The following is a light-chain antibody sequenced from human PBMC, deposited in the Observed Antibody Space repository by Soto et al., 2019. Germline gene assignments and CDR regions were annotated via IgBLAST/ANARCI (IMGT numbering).Light chain of an antibody. CDR1: QGISFD. Sequence: AIQMTQSPSSLSTSVVDRVTITFRASQGISFDVAWYQQKPGKAPKLLIYAASSLQSGVPSRFSGSGSGTDFTLTISSLQPEDFATYYCLQDYNYPYTCGQGTRREIK. J-gene: IGKJ5*01. CDR3: LQDYNYPYT. V-gene: IGKV1-6*01. CDR2: AAS.